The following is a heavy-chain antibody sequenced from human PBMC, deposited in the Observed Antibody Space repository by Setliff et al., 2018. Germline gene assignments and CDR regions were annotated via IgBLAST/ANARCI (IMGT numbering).Heavy chain of an antibody. CDR1: GYSFNSYY. D-gene: IGHD1-26*01. J-gene: IGHJ4*02. CDR3: ARAGDAATNRKGVFEF. Sequence: GASVKVSCKASGYSFNSYYMHWVRQAPGQGLEWMGIINPGGGSSSSTEKFQGRVTMTRDTSASTVYMEMGNLTSDDTAVYYCARAGDAATNRKGVFEFWGQGTLVTVSS. CDR2: INPGGGSS. V-gene: IGHV1-46*02.